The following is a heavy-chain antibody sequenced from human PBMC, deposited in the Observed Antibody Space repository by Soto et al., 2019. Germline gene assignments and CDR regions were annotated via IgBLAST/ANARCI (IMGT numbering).Heavy chain of an antibody. CDR1: GGSFSGYY. D-gene: IGHD6-25*01. CDR2: INHSGST. V-gene: IGHV4-34*01. CDR3: ARGQRDFDY. J-gene: IGHJ4*02. Sequence: QVQLQQWGAGLLKPSETLSLTCAVYGGSFSGYYWSWIRQPPGKGLERIVEINHSGSTNYNPSLKSRVTISVDTSKNQFSLKLISVTAADTAVYYCARGQRDFDYWCQGTLVTVSS.